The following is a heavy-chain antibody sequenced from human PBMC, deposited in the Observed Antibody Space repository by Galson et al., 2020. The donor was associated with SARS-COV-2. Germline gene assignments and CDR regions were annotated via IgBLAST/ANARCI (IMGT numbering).Heavy chain of an antibody. J-gene: IGHJ6*03. D-gene: IGHD6-13*01. CDR3: ARRVYLLGRDDDDMDV. CDR2: INHSGST. Sequence: SEHLSLPCAVYGGPFNGYYWNWIRKPPGKGLEWIGEINHSGSTYYNPSLKSRVTISVDPSKDQFSLRLSSVTAADTALYYCARRVYLLGRDDDDMDVWDEVTTVIVSS. CDR1: GGPFNGYY. V-gene: IGHV4-34*01.